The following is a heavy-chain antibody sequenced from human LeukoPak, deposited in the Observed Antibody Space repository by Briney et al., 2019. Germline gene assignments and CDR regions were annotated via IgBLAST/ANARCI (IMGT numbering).Heavy chain of an antibody. J-gene: IGHJ4*02. Sequence: PGGSLRLSCAASGFTFGSYSMNWVRQAPGKGLEWVSYISSSSSTIYYADSVRGRFTISRDNAKNSLYLQMNSLRAEDTAVYYCASRFGMVRGFDYWGQGTLVTVSS. CDR3: ASRFGMVRGFDY. CDR2: ISSSSSTI. D-gene: IGHD3-10*01. CDR1: GFTFGSYS. V-gene: IGHV3-48*01.